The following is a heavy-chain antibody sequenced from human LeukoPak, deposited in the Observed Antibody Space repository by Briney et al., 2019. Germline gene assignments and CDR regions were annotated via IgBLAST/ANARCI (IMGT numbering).Heavy chain of an antibody. V-gene: IGHV3-23*01. Sequence: GGSLRLSCAASGFTFSSYAMSWVRQAPGKGLEWVSAISGSGGSTYYADSVKGRFTISRDNSKNTLYLQMNSLRAEDTAVYYCAKFGYCSSTSCLRTNWFDPCGQGTLVTVSS. CDR3: AKFGYCSSTSCLRTNWFDP. D-gene: IGHD2-2*01. CDR1: GFTFSSYA. J-gene: IGHJ5*02. CDR2: ISGSGGST.